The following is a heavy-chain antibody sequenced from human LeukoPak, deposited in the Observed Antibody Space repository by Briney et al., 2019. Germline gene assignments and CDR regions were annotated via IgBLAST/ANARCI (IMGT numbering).Heavy chain of an antibody. CDR2: TNHSGST. CDR3: ARGYLAYYDSSGYVPYYFDY. J-gene: IGHJ4*02. CDR1: GGSFSGYY. V-gene: IGHV4-34*01. D-gene: IGHD3-22*01. Sequence: SETLSLTCAVYGGSFSGYYWSWIRQPPGKGLEWIGETNHSGSTNYNPSLKSRVTISVDTSKNQFSLKLSSVTAADTAVYYCARGYLAYYDSSGYVPYYFDYWGQGTLVTVSS.